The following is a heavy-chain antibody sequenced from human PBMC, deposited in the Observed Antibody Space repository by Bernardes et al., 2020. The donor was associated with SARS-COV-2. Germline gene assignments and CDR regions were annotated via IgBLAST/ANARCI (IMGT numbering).Heavy chain of an antibody. Sequence: GSLRLSCAASGFTFSSFWMSWIRQAPGKGLEWVANIREDGSDKYCADSVKGRFTIARDNAQNSLFLQMNRRRVEDTAVYYFARRAAPDFWGQGTLVTVSS. CDR2: IREDGSDK. D-gene: IGHD6-13*01. CDR3: ARRAAPDF. J-gene: IGHJ4*02. CDR1: GFTFSSFW. V-gene: IGHV3-7*01.